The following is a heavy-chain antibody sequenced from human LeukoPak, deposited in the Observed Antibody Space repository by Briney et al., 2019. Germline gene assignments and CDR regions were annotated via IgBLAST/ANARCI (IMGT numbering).Heavy chain of an antibody. CDR1: GGSISSYY. D-gene: IGHD3-3*01. J-gene: IGHJ4*02. CDR3: ARQRRGSPNYDFWSGYYEY. Sequence: SETLSLTCTVSGGSISSYYWSWIRQPPGKGLEWIGYIYTSGSTNYNPSLKSRVTISVDTSTNQFSLKLSSVTAADTAVYYCARQRRGSPNYDFWSGYYEYWGQGTLVTVSS. V-gene: IGHV4-4*09. CDR2: IYTSGST.